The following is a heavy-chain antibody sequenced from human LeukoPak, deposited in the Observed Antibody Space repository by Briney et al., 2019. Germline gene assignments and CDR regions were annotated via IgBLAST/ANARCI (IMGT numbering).Heavy chain of an antibody. V-gene: IGHV3-23*01. D-gene: IGHD6-19*01. J-gene: IGHJ4*02. CDR1: GFTFSNYA. CDR2: ISGSSGST. CDR3: AKASYSSGPFDY. Sequence: GGSLRLSCAASGFTFSNYAMNWVRQAPGKGLEWVSGISGSSGSTFYADSVKGRFTISRDNSKNTVYLQMNSLRAEDTAVYYCAKASYSSGPFDYWGQGALVTVSS.